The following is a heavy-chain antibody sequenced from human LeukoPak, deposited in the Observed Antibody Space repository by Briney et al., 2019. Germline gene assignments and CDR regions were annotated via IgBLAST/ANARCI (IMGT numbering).Heavy chain of an antibody. CDR1: GGSISSSSYY. Sequence: SETLSLTCTVSGGSISSSSYYWGWIRQPPGTGLEWIGSIYYSGSTYYNPSLKSRVTISVDTSKNQFSLKLSSVTAADTAVYYCARRRIAVAGPNWFDPWGQGTLVTVSS. J-gene: IGHJ5*02. V-gene: IGHV4-39*07. CDR2: IYYSGST. CDR3: ARRRIAVAGPNWFDP. D-gene: IGHD6-19*01.